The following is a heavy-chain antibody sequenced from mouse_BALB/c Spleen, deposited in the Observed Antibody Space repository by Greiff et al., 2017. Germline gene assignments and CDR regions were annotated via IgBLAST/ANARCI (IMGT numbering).Heavy chain of an antibody. CDR3: ALITTAHYFDY. V-gene: IGHV3-2*02. CDR1: GYSITSDYA. CDR2: ISYSGST. Sequence: EVKLMESGPGLVKPSQSLSLTCTVTGYSITSDYAWNWIRQFPGNKLEWMGYISYSGSTSYNPSLKSRISITRDTSKNQFFLQLNSVTTEDTATYYCALITTAHYFDYWGQGTTLTVSS. D-gene: IGHD1-2*01. J-gene: IGHJ2*01.